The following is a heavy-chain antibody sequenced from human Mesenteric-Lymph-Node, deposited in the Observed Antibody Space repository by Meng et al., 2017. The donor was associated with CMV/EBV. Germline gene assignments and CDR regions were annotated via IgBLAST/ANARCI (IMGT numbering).Heavy chain of an antibody. CDR3: GRGRGAAAGMIYYYFEMDV. CDR1: GGTFSSHA. CDR2: IIPVFGAA. Sequence: SVKVSCKASGGTFSSHAVTWVRQTPGQGLEWMGGIIPVFGAADYAQKFQGRVTITTDESTTTAYMELSSLTSEDTAIYYCGRGRGAAAGMIYYYFEMDVWGQGTTVTVSS. V-gene: IGHV1-69*05. J-gene: IGHJ6*02. D-gene: IGHD6-13*01.